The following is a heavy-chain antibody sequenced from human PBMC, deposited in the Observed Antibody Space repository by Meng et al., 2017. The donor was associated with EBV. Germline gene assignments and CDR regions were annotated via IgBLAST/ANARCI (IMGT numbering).Heavy chain of an antibody. CDR3: AHIIAARPFDY. D-gene: IGHD6-6*01. CDR1: GFSLSTRGVV. V-gene: IGHV2-5*02. Sequence: QITLKESGPTLVKPTQTLTLTWSFPGFSLSTRGVVVGWIRQPPGKDLEWLALIYWDDDKRYSPSLKSRLTITKDTSKNQVVLTMTNMDPVDAATYYCAHIIAARPFDYWGQGTLVTVSS. CDR2: IYWDDDK. J-gene: IGHJ4*02.